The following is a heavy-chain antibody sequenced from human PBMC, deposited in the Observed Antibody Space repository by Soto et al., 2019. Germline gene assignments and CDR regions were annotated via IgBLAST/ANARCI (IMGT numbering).Heavy chain of an antibody. CDR3: ARVPGP. V-gene: IGHV4-30-2*01. D-gene: IGHD3-10*01. Sequence: QLQLQESGSGLVKPSQTLSLTCAVSGGSISSGGDSWSWIRQPPGKGLEWIGYVYHSGSTYYRPALKSRVTTSVARSKNRFSLKLGSVTAADTAVYYCARVPGPWGQGTLVTVSS. CDR1: GGSISSGGDS. CDR2: VYHSGST. J-gene: IGHJ5*02.